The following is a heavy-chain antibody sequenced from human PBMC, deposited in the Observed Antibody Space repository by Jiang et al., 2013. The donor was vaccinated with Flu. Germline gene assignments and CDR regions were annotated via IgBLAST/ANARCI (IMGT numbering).Heavy chain of an antibody. CDR1: GGSISGYY. CDR3: ARHLAAAGTPFDY. D-gene: IGHD6-13*01. Sequence: GLVKPSETLSLTCTVSGGSISGYYWSWIRQPPGKGLEWIGYAHYSGNFNYNPSLKSRVSISVDTSKNQFSLRLSSVTAADTAVYYCARHLAAAGTPFDYWGQGTLVTVSS. V-gene: IGHV4-59*08. J-gene: IGHJ4*02. CDR2: AHYSGNF.